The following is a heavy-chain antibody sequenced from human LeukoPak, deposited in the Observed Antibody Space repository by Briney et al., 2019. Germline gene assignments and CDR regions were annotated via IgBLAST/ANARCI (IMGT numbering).Heavy chain of an antibody. CDR3: ARYWVGYGMDV. J-gene: IGHJ6*02. D-gene: IGHD2-8*02. CDR1: GFTVSSNY. CDR2: IYSGGST. V-gene: IGHV3-53*01. Sequence: PGGSLGLSCAASGFTVSSNYMSWVRQAPGKGLEWVSVIYSGGSTYYADSVKGRFTISRDNSKNTLYLQMNSLRAEDTAVYYCARYWVGYGMDVWGQGTTVTVSS.